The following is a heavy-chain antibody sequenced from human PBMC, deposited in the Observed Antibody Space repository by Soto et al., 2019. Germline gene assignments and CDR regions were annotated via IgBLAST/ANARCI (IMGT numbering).Heavy chain of an antibody. CDR3: ARVYRITMVRGELSEY. V-gene: IGHV1-18*01. Sequence: QVQLVQSGAEVKKPGASVKVSCKASGYTFTSYGISWVRQAPGQGLDWMGWISAYNGNTTYAQKLQGRVTMTTDTSTSTAYMELRSLRSDDTAVYYCARVYRITMVRGELSEYWGQGTLVTVSS. J-gene: IGHJ4*02. D-gene: IGHD3-10*01. CDR1: GYTFTSYG. CDR2: ISAYNGNT.